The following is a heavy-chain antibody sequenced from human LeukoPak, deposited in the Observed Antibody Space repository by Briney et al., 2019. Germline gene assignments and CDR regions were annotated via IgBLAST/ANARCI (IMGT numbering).Heavy chain of an antibody. Sequence: SETLSLTCTVAGGSVTSSGQYWTWIRQHPGKGLEWIGDIFHSGSTNYNPSLKSRIIMSVDTSKNQFSLILSSATAADTAVYFCARRTTWFYFNALDVWGPGTTVTVSS. CDR3: ARRTTWFYFNALDV. CDR1: GGSVTSSGQY. CDR2: IFHSGST. V-gene: IGHV4-31*03. D-gene: IGHD3-10*01. J-gene: IGHJ6*02.